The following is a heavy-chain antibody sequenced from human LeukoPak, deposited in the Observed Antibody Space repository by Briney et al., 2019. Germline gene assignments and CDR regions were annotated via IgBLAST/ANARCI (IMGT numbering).Heavy chain of an antibody. CDR1: GYTLTELS. CDR3: ATFTVRVAGFKGDY. V-gene: IGHV1-24*01. Sequence: VASVKVSCKVSGYTLTELSMHWVRQAPGKGLEWMGGFDPEDGETIYAQKFQGRVTMAEDTSTDTAYMELSSLRSEDTAVYYCATFTVRVAGFKGDYWGQGTLVTVSS. J-gene: IGHJ4*02. D-gene: IGHD2-15*01. CDR2: FDPEDGET.